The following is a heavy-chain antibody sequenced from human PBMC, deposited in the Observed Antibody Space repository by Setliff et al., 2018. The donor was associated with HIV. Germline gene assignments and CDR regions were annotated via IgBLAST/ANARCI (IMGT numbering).Heavy chain of an antibody. CDR1: GASISSGYY. D-gene: IGHD3-16*01. CDR3: ASPRSLLVWYDAFDI. CDR2: IYHSGST. J-gene: IGHJ3*02. V-gene: IGHV4-38-2*02. Sequence: SETLSLTCTVSGASISSGYYWGWIRQPPGKGLEWIGNIYHSGSTDYNPSLKSRVTLSVDTSKNQFSLKLRSVTAADTAVYYCASPRSLLVWYDAFDIWGQGTMVTVSS.